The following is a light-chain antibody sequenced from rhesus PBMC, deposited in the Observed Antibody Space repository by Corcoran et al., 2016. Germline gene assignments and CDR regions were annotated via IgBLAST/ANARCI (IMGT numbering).Light chain of an antibody. CDR3: QQFKNYPWT. Sequence: DIQMTQSPSSLSASVGDRVTITCRASQRISNYLNWYQQEPGKAPKLLIYSASSLQSGVPSRFSGSGSGTEFTLTISSLQPEDFATYYCQQFKNYPWTFGQGTKVEIK. V-gene: IGKV1-41*01. CDR1: QRISNY. CDR2: SAS. J-gene: IGKJ1*01.